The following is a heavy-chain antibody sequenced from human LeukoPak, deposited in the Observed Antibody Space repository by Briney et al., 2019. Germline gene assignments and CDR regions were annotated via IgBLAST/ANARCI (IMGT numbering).Heavy chain of an antibody. CDR1: GFTVSSNY. V-gene: IGHV3-66*02. D-gene: IGHD5-24*01. CDR2: IYSGGST. Sequence: GGSLRLSCAASGFTVSSNYMSWVRQAPGKGLEWVSVIYSGGSTYYADSVKGRFTISRDNSKNTLYLQMNSLRAEDTAVYYCARDQDTDGYNPFDYWGQGTLVTVSS. CDR3: ARDQDTDGYNPFDY. J-gene: IGHJ4*02.